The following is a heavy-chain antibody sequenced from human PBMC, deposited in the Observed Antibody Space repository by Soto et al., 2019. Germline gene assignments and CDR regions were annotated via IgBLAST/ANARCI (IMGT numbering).Heavy chain of an antibody. CDR2: ISGSGGST. CDR1: GFTFSSYA. J-gene: IGHJ5*02. CDR3: AKXSSGWYHNPNWFDP. V-gene: IGHV3-23*01. D-gene: IGHD6-19*01. Sequence: GGSLRLSCAASGFTFSSYAMSWVRQAPGKGLEWVSAISGSGGSTYYADSVKGRFTISRDNSKNTLYLQMNSLRAEDTAVYYCAKXSSGWYHNPNWFDPWGQGTLVTVSS.